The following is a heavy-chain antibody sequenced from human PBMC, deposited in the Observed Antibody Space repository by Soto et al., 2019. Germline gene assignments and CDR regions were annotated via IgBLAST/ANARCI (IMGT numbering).Heavy chain of an antibody. CDR3: ARLIHCKTTSCYFDY. CDR2: VYYSGTT. J-gene: IGHJ4*02. Sequence: QLQLQESGPGLVKPSETLSLTCTVSGGSISSSSYYWAWVRQPPGKGLEWIGSVYYSGTTYYNPSLKSRVTLSGYTSKNHFSLKLSSVTAADTAVFYCARLIHCKTTSCYFDYWGQGTLVTVSS. D-gene: IGHD2-2*01. V-gene: IGHV4-39*02. CDR1: GGSISSSSYY.